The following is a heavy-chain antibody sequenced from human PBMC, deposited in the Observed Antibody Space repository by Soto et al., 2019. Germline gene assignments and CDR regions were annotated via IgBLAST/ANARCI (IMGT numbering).Heavy chain of an antibody. CDR3: ATARNINYHTGVTFDI. J-gene: IGHJ3*02. D-gene: IGHD1-7*01. CDR1: GFTFDDYA. Sequence: EVQLVESGGGLVQPGRSLRLSCAASGFTFDDYAMHWVRQAPGKGLEWVSGISWNSGSIGYADSVKGRFSISRDNAKNSIYLHMNSLRTEATPLSYCATARNINYHTGVTFDIWGHGAMVTVSS. V-gene: IGHV3-9*01. CDR2: ISWNSGSI.